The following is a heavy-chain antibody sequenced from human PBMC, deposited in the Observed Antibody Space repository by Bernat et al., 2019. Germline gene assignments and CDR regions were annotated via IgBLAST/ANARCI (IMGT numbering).Heavy chain of an antibody. CDR3: AGQRVYYDSSAYYYRAGFFDY. J-gene: IGHJ4*02. CDR2: IFYSGST. Sequence: QLQLQESGPGLVKPSETLSLTCTVSGASINSGSYYWGWIRQPPGKGLEWIGTIFYSGSTYYNPSLKSRVTISVDTSKNQFSLKLSSVTAADTAVYYCAGQRVYYDSSAYYYRAGFFDYWGQGTLVTVSS. D-gene: IGHD3-22*01. V-gene: IGHV4-39*01. CDR1: GASINSGSYY.